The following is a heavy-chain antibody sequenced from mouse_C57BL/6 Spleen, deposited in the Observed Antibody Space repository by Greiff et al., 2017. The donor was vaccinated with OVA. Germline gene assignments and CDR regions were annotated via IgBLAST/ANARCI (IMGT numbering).Heavy chain of an antibody. CDR3: ARQSYWYFDV. Sequence: VMLVESGPGLVAPSQSLSITCTVSGFSFTSYGVHWVRQPPGKGLVWLVVIWSDGSTTYNSALKSRLSISKDNSKSQVFLKRNSLQTDDTAMYYCARQSYWYFDVWGTGTTVTVSS. J-gene: IGHJ1*03. CDR1: GFSFTSYG. CDR2: IWSDGST. V-gene: IGHV2-6-1*01.